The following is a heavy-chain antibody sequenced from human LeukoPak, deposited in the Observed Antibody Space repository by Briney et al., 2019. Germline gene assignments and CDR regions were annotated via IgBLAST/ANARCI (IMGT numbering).Heavy chain of an antibody. Sequence: SETLSLTCAVYGGSFSGYYWSWIRQPPGKGLEWIGEIDHSGSTNYNPSLKSRVTISVDTSKNQFPLKLSSVTAADTAVYYCARGPWFKTRIDYWGQGTLVTVSS. V-gene: IGHV4-34*01. CDR1: GGSFSGYY. D-gene: IGHD3-22*01. J-gene: IGHJ4*02. CDR2: IDHSGST. CDR3: ARGPWFKTRIDY.